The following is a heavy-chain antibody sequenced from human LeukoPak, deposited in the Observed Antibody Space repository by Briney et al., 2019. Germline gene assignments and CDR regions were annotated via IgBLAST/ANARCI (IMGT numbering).Heavy chain of an antibody. D-gene: IGHD3-3*01. Sequence: GGSLRLSCAASGFTFNFYGMHWVRQAPGKGLEWVAFIRYDESNKFYVDSVKGRFTISRDNSKNTLYLQMNSLRTEDTAVYYCAKDSGYYTYDFDHWGQGILVTVSS. V-gene: IGHV3-30*02. CDR2: IRYDESNK. CDR1: GFTFNFYG. CDR3: AKDSGYYTYDFDH. J-gene: IGHJ4*02.